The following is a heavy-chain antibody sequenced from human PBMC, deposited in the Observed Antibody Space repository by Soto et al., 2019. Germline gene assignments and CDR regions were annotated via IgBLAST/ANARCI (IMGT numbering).Heavy chain of an antibody. J-gene: IGHJ3*02. Sequence: APVKLSCKASVYTFTSDVISWVLQVHGQGLEWMGSINPSGGSTSHAQKFQGRVTMTRDTSTSTVYMELSSLRSEDTAVYYCARADRYISSSSGAFEIWRQRTMVTVSS. CDR3: ARADRYISSSSGAFEI. CDR2: INPSGGST. D-gene: IGHD6-6*01. V-gene: IGHV1-46*01. CDR1: VYTFTSDV.